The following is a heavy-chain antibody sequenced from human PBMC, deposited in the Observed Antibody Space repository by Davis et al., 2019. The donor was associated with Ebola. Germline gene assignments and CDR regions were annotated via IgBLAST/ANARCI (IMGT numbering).Heavy chain of an antibody. J-gene: IGHJ6*02. CDR3: ARYLTSSSLDV. Sequence: GESLKISCAASGFTFSSYGMHWVRQAPGKGLEWVAVISYDGSNKYYADSVKGRFTVSRDNSKNTLYLQMNSLRAEETAVYYCARYLTSSSLDVWGPGTTVTVSS. CDR1: GFTFSSYG. V-gene: IGHV3-30*03. D-gene: IGHD6-6*01. CDR2: ISYDGSNK.